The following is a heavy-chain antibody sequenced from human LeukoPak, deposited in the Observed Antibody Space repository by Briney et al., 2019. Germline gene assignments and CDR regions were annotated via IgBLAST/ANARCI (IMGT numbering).Heavy chain of an antibody. CDR2: IKHAGSEK. CDR1: GFTFSSYW. J-gene: IGHJ6*03. V-gene: IGHV3-7*01. Sequence: GGSLRLSCAVSGFTFSSYWISWVRQAPGKGLERVANIKHAGSEKSYLDSVKGRFTISRDNAKNSLYLPMNSLRAEDTAVYYCARVRSVRYDFWSGYYLPHYYYYMDVWGKGTTVTVSS. D-gene: IGHD3-3*01. CDR3: ARVRSVRYDFWSGYYLPHYYYYMDV.